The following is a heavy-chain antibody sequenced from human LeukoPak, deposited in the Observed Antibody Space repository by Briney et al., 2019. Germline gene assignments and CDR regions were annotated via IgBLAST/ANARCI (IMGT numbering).Heavy chain of an antibody. CDR3: ARDHRTVTTYYYYYYGMDV. CDR2: IYYSGTT. D-gene: IGHD4-17*01. V-gene: IGHV4-59*01. J-gene: IGHJ6*02. Sequence: PSETLSLTCTVSGGSISSYYWSWIRQPPGKGLEWIGYIYYSGTTNYNPSLKSRVTISVDTSKNQFSLKLSSVTAADTAVYYCARDHRTVTTYYYYYYGMDVWGQGTTVTVSS. CDR1: GGSISSYY.